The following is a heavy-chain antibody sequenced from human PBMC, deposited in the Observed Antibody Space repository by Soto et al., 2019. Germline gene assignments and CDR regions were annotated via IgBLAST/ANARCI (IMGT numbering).Heavy chain of an antibody. CDR2: IYSSGST. V-gene: IGHV4-59*08. D-gene: IGHD1-26*01. Sequence: SETLSLTCTVSGGSISSYYWSWIRQPPGRGLEWIGYIYSSGSTNHNSSLKSRVAMSVDTSKNQFSLKLSSVTAADTAVYYCATQEVGGSYVYTFDPWGQGTLVTVSS. CDR3: ATQEVGGSYVYTFDP. CDR1: GGSISSYY. J-gene: IGHJ5*02.